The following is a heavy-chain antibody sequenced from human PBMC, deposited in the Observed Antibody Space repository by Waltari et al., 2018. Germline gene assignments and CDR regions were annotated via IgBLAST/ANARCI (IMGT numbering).Heavy chain of an antibody. CDR2: VNPNSGGT. CDR1: GYNFIDYY. V-gene: IGHV1-2*02. CDR3: ARARAWGPKAFDV. J-gene: IGHJ3*01. Sequence: QVQLVQSEAEVRKPGASVKVSCRASGYNFIDYYVHWVRQAPGQGLEWMGWVNPNSGGTVDLRKFEGGVTCTTDTSVNTAYMEVTRLKADDTAIDVCARARAWGPKAFDVWGQGTRLTVS. D-gene: IGHD7-27*01.